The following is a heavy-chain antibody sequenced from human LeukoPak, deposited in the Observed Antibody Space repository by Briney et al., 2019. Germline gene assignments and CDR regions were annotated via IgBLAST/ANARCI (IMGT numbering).Heavy chain of an antibody. CDR3: AKGSNRGVATIDY. V-gene: IGHV3-30*18. D-gene: IGHD5-12*01. Sequence: PGRSLRLSCAASGSTFSSYGMHWVRQAPGKGLDWVAVISYDGSNKYYADSVKGRFTISRDNSKNTLFLQMNSLGAEDTAVYYCAKGSNRGVATIDYWGQGTLVTVSS. CDR1: GSTFSSYG. CDR2: ISYDGSNK. J-gene: IGHJ4*02.